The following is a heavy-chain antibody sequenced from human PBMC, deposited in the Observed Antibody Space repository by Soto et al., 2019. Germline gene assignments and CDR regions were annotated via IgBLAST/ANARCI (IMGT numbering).Heavy chain of an antibody. V-gene: IGHV2-5*02. CDR3: AHASGWLLDF. CDR1: GFSLTTAKVG. J-gene: IGHJ4*02. Sequence: SGPTLVNPTQTLTLTCSFSGFSLTTAKVGVDWIRQPPGKALEWLALIYWDDDNRYSPSLKSRLTVTKDTSKNQVVLTLINVEPVDTGTYYCAHASGWLLDFWGQGVPVTVSS. D-gene: IGHD3-22*01. CDR2: IYWDDDN.